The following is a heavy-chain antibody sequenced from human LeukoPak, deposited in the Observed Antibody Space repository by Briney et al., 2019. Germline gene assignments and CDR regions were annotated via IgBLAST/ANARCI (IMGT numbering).Heavy chain of an antibody. CDR3: AKEGGAPHCSSSSCDGSFDI. J-gene: IGHJ4*02. CDR1: GYTFTDYH. Sequence: ASVKVSCKASGYTFTDYHMHWVRQAPGEGLEYMGWINPKTGSTGCAQNFQGRVTMTRDTSIDTAYMELSSLRSDDTAVFYCAKEGGAPHCSSSSCDGSFDIWGQGTLVTVSS. V-gene: IGHV1-2*02. D-gene: IGHD2-2*01. CDR2: INPKTGST.